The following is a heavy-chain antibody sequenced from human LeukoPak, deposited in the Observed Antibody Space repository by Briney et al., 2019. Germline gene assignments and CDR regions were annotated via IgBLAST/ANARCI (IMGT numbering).Heavy chain of an antibody. CDR1: GGTFSSYA. V-gene: IGHV1-69*04. J-gene: IGHJ6*02. D-gene: IGHD6-6*01. CDR2: IIPILGIA. CDR3: ARDGSSYYYYGMDV. Sequence: ASVTVSCKASGGTFSSYAISWVRQAPGQGLEWMGRIIPILGIANYAQKFQGRVTITADKSTSKAYMELSSLRSEDTAVYYCARDGSSYYYYGMDVWGQGTTVTVSS.